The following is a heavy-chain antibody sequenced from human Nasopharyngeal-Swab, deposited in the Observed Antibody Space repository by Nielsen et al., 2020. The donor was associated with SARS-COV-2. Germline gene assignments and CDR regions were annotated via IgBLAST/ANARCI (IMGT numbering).Heavy chain of an antibody. V-gene: IGHV3-48*04. D-gene: IGHD1-14*01. J-gene: IGHJ6*03. CDR1: GFTFSSYS. CDR3: AKGALTDPFYYYYYMDV. Sequence: GESLKISCAASGFTFSSYSMNWVRQAPGKGLEWVSYISSSSSTIYYADSVKGRFTISRDNAKNSLYLQMNSLRAEDTAVYYCAKGALTDPFYYYYYMDVWGKGTTVTVSS. CDR2: ISSSSSTI.